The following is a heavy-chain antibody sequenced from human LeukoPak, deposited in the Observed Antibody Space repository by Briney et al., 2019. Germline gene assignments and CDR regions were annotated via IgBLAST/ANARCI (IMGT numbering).Heavy chain of an antibody. CDR2: INWNGGST. D-gene: IGHD2-2*01. V-gene: IGHV3-20*04. J-gene: IGHJ6*03. CDR1: GFTFDDYG. Sequence: PGGSLRLSCAASGFTFDDYGMSWVRQAPGKGLEWVSGINWNGGSTGYADSVKGRFTISRDNAKNSLYLQMNSLRAEDTALYYCARVQLVPAANYYHYYMDVWGKGTTVTVSS. CDR3: ARVQLVPAANYYHYYMDV.